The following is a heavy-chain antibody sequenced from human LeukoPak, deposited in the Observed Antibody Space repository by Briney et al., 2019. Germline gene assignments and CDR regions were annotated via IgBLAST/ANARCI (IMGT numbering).Heavy chain of an antibody. CDR3: ARYSRLYYYGMDV. CDR2: INHSGST. V-gene: IGHV4-34*01. J-gene: IGHJ6*02. Sequence: SETLSLTCAVYGGSFSGYYWSWIRQPPGKGLEWIGEINHSGSTNYNPSLKSRVTISVDTSKNQFSLKLSSVTAADTAVYYCARYSRLYYYGMDVWGQGTTVTVSS. D-gene: IGHD6-13*01. CDR1: GGSFSGYY.